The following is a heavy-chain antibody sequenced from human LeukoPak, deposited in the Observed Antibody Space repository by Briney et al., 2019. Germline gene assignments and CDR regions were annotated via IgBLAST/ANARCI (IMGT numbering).Heavy chain of an antibody. V-gene: IGHV3-30*18. CDR3: AKEDVVVITIRYFQH. CDR1: GFTFSSYG. Sequence: SLRLSCAASGFTFSSYGMHWVRQAPGQGLGGGAVISYDGSNEYYADSVKGRFTISRDNSKNTLYLQMNSLRTEDTAIYYCAKEDVVVITIRYFQHWGQGTLVTVSS. CDR2: ISYDGSNE. D-gene: IGHD3-22*01. J-gene: IGHJ1*01.